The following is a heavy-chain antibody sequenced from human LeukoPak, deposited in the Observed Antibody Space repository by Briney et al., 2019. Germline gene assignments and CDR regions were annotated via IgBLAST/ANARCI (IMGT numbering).Heavy chain of an antibody. V-gene: IGHV4-59*12. CDR3: ARGGLYFDY. D-gene: IGHD3-10*01. Sequence: SETLSLTCTVSGDSISSYYWSWIRQPPGKGLEWIGYIYYSGSTNYNPSLKSRVTISVDTSKNQFSLKLSSVTAADTAVYYCARGGLYFDYWGQGTLVTVSS. CDR1: GDSISSYY. J-gene: IGHJ4*02. CDR2: IYYSGST.